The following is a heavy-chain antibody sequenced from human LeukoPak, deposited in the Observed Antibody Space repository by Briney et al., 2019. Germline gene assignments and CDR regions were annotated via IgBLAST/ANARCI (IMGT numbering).Heavy chain of an antibody. V-gene: IGHV3-30*18. CDR1: GFTFSSYG. CDR2: ISYDGSNK. Sequence: PGRSLRLSCAASGFTFSSYGMHWVRQAPGKGLEWVAVISYDGSNKYYADSVKGRFTISRDNSKNTLYLQMNSLRAEDTAVYYCAKQATGRFDYWGQGTLVTVSS. CDR3: AKQATGRFDY. J-gene: IGHJ4*02. D-gene: IGHD5-12*01.